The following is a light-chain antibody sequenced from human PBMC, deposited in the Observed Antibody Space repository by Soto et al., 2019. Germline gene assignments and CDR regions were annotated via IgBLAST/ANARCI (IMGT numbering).Light chain of an antibody. CDR1: NIGSKS. CDR2: DDS. J-gene: IGLJ2*01. Sequence: SYELTQPPSVSVAPGQTARITCGGNNIGSKSVHWYQQKPGQAPVLVVYDDSDRPSGLPERFSGSNSGNTATLTISRVEAGDDSDYYCQVWDSSSDHVVFGGGTKLTVL. V-gene: IGLV3-21*02. CDR3: QVWDSSSDHVV.